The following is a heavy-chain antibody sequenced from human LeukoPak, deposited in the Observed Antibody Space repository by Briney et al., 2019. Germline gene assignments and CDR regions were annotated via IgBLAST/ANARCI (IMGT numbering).Heavy chain of an antibody. V-gene: IGHV4-34*01. Sequence: PSETLSLTCAVYGGSFSGYYWSWIRQPPGKGLEWIGEINHSGSTNYNPSLKSRVTISVDTSKNQLSLRLSSVTAADTAVYYCARDKYSSGWYTGYMDVWGKGTTVTISS. D-gene: IGHD6-19*01. CDR1: GGSFSGYY. J-gene: IGHJ6*03. CDR3: ARDKYSSGWYTGYMDV. CDR2: INHSGST.